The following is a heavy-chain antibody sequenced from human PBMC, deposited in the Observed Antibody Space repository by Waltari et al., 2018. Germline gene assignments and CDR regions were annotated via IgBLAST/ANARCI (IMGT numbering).Heavy chain of an antibody. V-gene: IGHV4-59*11. J-gene: IGHJ5*02. CDR2: THHTGSS. CDR1: GVSITNHY. D-gene: IGHD4-4*01. CDR3: ARGSTGQFDP. Sequence: QVHLQESGPGLVKPSETLSLPCTVSGVSITNHYWSWIRQSPGKGLEWIAYTHHTGSSNYNPSVKSRLTVSLDTSKNQLSLNLNSVTAADTAIYYCARGSTGQFDPWGQGVLVTVSS.